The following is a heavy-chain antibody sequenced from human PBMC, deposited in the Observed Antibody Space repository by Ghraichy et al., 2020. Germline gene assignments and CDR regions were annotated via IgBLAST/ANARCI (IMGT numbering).Heavy chain of an antibody. Sequence: SVKVSCKASGGTFSSYAISWVRQAPGQGLEWMGGIIPIFGTANYAQKFQGRVTITADKSTSTAYMELSSLRSEDTAVYYCASVDSSGYSHDAFDIWGQGTMVTVSS. CDR1: GGTFSSYA. D-gene: IGHD3-22*01. V-gene: IGHV1-69*06. J-gene: IGHJ3*02. CDR3: ASVDSSGYSHDAFDI. CDR2: IIPIFGTA.